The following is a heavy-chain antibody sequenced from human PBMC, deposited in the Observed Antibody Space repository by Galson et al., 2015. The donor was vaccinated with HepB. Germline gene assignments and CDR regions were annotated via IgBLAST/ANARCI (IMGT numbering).Heavy chain of an antibody. J-gene: IGHJ4*02. V-gene: IGHV1-69*01. D-gene: IGHD2-2*01. Sequence: SCKASGGTFSSYAITWVRQAPGEGLEWIGDIIPLIGATNYAQKFQGRLTIGADESTRTVYMELSSLRSEDTAVYYCARDLTSCCYPGYWGQGTLVTVSS. CDR2: IIPLIGAT. CDR3: ARDLTSCCYPGY. CDR1: GGTFSSYA.